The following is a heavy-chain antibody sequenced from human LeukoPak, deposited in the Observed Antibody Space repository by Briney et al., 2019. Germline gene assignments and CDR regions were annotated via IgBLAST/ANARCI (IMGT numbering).Heavy chain of an antibody. J-gene: IGHJ5*02. CDR3: ARGGLTVTTTWFDP. CDR1: GGSISSGGYS. V-gene: IGHV4-30-4*07. D-gene: IGHD4-17*01. CDR2: IYYSGST. Sequence: PSETLSLTCAVSGGSISSGGYSWSWIRQPPGKGREWSGYIYYSGSTYYNPSLKKRVTISVDTSKNQFSLKLSSVTAADTAVYYCARGGLTVTTTWFDPWGQGTLVTVSS.